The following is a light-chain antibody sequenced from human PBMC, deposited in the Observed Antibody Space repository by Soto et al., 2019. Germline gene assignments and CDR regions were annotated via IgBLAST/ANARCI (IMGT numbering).Light chain of an antibody. V-gene: IGKV3-20*01. CDR2: GAS. CDR3: QRYGGSPRT. J-gene: IGKJ2*01. Sequence: EIVLTQSPGTLSLSPGERATLSCRASQSGFNNNLAWYQQKPGQAPRLLLFGASCRATGIPDRFSGSGSGTDFTLTLSRREPEDFAIYHCQRYGGSPRTFGQGTKLEIK. CDR1: QSGFNNN.